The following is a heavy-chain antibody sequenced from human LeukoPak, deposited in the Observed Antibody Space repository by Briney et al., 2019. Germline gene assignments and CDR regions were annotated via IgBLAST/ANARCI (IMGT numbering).Heavy chain of an antibody. Sequence: PSETLSLTCTVSGGSISSYYWSWIRQPPGKGLEWIGYIYYSGSTNYNPSLKSRVTISVDTSKNQFSLKLSSVTAADTAVYYRARTVAAKSYYYYYGMDVWGQGTTVTVSS. CDR3: ARTVAAKSYYYYYGMDV. CDR2: IYYSGST. V-gene: IGHV4-59*01. J-gene: IGHJ6*02. D-gene: IGHD2-15*01. CDR1: GGSISSYY.